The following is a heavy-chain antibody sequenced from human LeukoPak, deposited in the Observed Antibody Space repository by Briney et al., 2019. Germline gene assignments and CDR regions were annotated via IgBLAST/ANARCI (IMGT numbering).Heavy chain of an antibody. CDR2: ISSSSSYI. V-gene: IGHV3-21*01. CDR1: GFTFSCYS. J-gene: IGHJ4*02. D-gene: IGHD1-26*01. CDR3: ARGLNSGSQSY. Sequence: GGSLRLSCAASGFTFSCYSMNLVRQAPGKGLAWVSSISSSSSYIYYADSVKGRFTISRGNAKNSLYLQMNSLRAEDTAVYYCARGLNSGSQSYWGQGTLVTVSS.